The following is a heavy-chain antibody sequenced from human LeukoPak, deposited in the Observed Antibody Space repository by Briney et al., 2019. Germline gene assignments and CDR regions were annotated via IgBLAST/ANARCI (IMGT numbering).Heavy chain of an antibody. Sequence: GGSLRLSCAASGFDLATYWMFWVRQAPGKGLVWVAQINSDGSGATYGDSAKGRFSISRDNAKNTLFLYMSGLRAEDTAVYYCARGTSTAPGVDYWGQGTLVAVSS. CDR3: ARGTSTAPGVDY. CDR2: INSDGSGA. J-gene: IGHJ4*02. D-gene: IGHD6-13*01. V-gene: IGHV3-74*01. CDR1: GFDLATYW.